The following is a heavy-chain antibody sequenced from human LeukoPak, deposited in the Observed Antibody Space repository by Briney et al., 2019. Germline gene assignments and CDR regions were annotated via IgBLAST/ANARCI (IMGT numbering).Heavy chain of an antibody. D-gene: IGHD2-15*01. CDR2: INPNSGGT. V-gene: IGHV1-2*02. J-gene: IGHJ6*03. Sequence: ASVKVSCKASGYTFTGYYMHWVRQAPGQGLEWMGWINPNSGGTNYAQKFQGRVTMTRDTSISTAYMELSRLRSDDTAVYYCARAHLGYCSGGSCPDRNYYYYMDVWGKGTTVTISS. CDR3: ARAHLGYCSGGSCPDRNYYYYMDV. CDR1: GYTFTGYY.